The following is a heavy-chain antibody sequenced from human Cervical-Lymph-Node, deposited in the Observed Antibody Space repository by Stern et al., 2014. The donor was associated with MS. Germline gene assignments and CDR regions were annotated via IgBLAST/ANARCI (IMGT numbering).Heavy chain of an antibody. D-gene: IGHD6-13*01. V-gene: IGHV1-69*01. CDR2: IIPLFGTT. J-gene: IGHJ4*02. CDR1: GGTFSSIE. CDR3: VRDQGGIAAT. Sequence: VQLVESGAEVKKPGSSMKVSCKASGGTFSSIEISWVRQAPGQGLEWLGGIIPLFGTTNYAQRVEGRVTLIADESTNTVNMELSSLTSEDTAVYYCVRDQGGIAATWGQGTLVTVSS.